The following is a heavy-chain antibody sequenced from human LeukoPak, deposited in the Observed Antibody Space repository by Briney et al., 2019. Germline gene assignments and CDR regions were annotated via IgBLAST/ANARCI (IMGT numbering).Heavy chain of an antibody. J-gene: IGHJ3*02. Sequence: PGGSLRLSCAASGFTFSSYSMNWVRQAPGKGLEWVSSISSSSTYIYYADPVKGRFTISRDNAKNSLYLQMNSLRAEDTAVYYCARELADSQIWGQGTMVTVSS. CDR2: ISSSSTYI. CDR3: ARELADSQI. CDR1: GFTFSSYS. D-gene: IGHD6-19*01. V-gene: IGHV3-21*01.